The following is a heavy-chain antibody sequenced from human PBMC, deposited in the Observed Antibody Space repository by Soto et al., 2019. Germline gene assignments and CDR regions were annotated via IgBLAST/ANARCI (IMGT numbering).Heavy chain of an antibody. CDR2: INHSGSN. J-gene: IGHJ4*02. CDR3: ARADSVVVVAATRAGGFDY. D-gene: IGHD2-15*01. Sequence: QVQLQQWGAGLLKPSETLSLTCAVYGGSFSGYYWSWIRQPPWKGLECIGEINHSGSNNYNPSLKSRVTISVGTSKNQFSLKLSSVTAADTAVYYCARADSVVVVAATRAGGFDYWGQGTLVTVSS. V-gene: IGHV4-34*01. CDR1: GGSFSGYY.